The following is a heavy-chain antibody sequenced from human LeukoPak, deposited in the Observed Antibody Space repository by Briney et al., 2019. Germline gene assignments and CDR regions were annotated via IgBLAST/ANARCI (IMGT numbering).Heavy chain of an antibody. CDR2: IYYSGST. CDR3: ARDPLRSYDSSGYYGFNWFDP. Sequence: SETLSLTCTVSGGSISSSSYYWGWIRQPPGKGLEWIGSIYYSGSTYYNPSLKSRVTISVDTSKNQFSLKLSSVTAADTAVYYCARDPLRSYDSSGYYGFNWFDPWGQGTLVTVSS. V-gene: IGHV4-39*02. CDR1: GGSISSSSYY. J-gene: IGHJ5*02. D-gene: IGHD3-22*01.